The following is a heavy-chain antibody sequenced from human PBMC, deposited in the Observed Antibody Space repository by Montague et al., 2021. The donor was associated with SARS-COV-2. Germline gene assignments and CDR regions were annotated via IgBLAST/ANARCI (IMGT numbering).Heavy chain of an antibody. V-gene: IGHV4-39*02. CDR3: ARGMIRGVTTPFDY. CDR1: SGSIISSGYY. Sequence: SETLSLTCSVSSGSIISSGYYWGWIRQPPGKELEWIGNIYHSGTTYYNPSLQSRGTISVDTSKNHLSLRLSSVTAADTAVYFCARGMIRGVTTPFDYWGQGSQVTVPS. D-gene: IGHD3-10*01. J-gene: IGHJ4*02. CDR2: IYHSGTT.